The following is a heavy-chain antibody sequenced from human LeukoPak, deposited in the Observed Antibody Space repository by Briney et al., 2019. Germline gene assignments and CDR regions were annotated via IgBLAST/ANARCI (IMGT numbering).Heavy chain of an antibody. J-gene: IGHJ4*02. V-gene: IGHV1-8*01. D-gene: IGHD6-19*01. Sequence: ASVTVSCMASRYTFTACDINWVRQAPGQGLEWMGWMNPNSGNTGYGQSFQGRITMTRDISIGTAYMELSNLTSEDTAIYYCTRGSSGRRDNWGQGTLVTVSA. CDR3: TRGSSGRRDN. CDR2: MNPNSGNT. CDR1: RYTFTACD.